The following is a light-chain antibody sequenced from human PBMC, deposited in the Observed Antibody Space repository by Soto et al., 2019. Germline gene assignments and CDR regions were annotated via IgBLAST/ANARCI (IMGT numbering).Light chain of an antibody. CDR2: DVS. Sequence: QSVLTQPASVSGSPGQSITISCTGTSSVVGGYNYVSWYQQHPGKALKLMIYDVSNRPSGVSNRFSGSKSVNTASLTISGLQAEDEADYYCSSYTTISTYVFGAGTKVTVL. V-gene: IGLV2-14*01. CDR3: SSYTTISTYV. J-gene: IGLJ1*01. CDR1: SSVVGGYNY.